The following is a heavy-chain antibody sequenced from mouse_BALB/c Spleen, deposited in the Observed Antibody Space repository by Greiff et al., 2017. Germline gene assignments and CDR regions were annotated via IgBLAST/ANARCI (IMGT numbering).Heavy chain of an antibody. J-gene: IGHJ2*01. CDR1: GYTFTSYW. Sequence: QVQLQQSGAELARPGASVKLSCKASGYTFTSYWMQWVKQRPGQGLEWIGAIYPGDGDTRYTQKFKGKATLTADKSSSTAYMQLSSLASEDSAVYYCARGRTMITTGRDYFDYWGQGTTLTVSS. CDR2: IYPGDGDT. CDR3: ARGRTMITTGRDYFDY. D-gene: IGHD2-4*01. V-gene: IGHV1-87*01.